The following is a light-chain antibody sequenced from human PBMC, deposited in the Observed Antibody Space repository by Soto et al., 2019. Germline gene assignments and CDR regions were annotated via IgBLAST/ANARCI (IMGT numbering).Light chain of an antibody. J-gene: IGKJ5*01. CDR1: QSVSSSY. Sequence: MVLTQSPGTLSLSPGERATLSCRASQSVSSSYLAWYQQKPGQAPRLLIYGASSRATGIPDRFSGSGSGTDFTLTISRLEPEDFAVYYCQQYGSSPTFGLGTRLEIK. CDR3: QQYGSSPT. CDR2: GAS. V-gene: IGKV3-20*01.